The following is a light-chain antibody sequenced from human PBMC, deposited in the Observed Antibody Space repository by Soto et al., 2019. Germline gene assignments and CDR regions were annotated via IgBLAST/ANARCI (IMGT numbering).Light chain of an antibody. CDR1: QSVSSY. Sequence: EIVLTQSPGTLSLSPGERDTLSCRASQSVSSYLAWYQQKPGQAPRLLIYDASTRATGISARFSGSGSWTDFNLTISSLEPDDFAVYYCQQHSNWPVTFGQGTKVEVK. CDR2: DAS. V-gene: IGKV3-11*01. J-gene: IGKJ1*01. CDR3: QQHSNWPVT.